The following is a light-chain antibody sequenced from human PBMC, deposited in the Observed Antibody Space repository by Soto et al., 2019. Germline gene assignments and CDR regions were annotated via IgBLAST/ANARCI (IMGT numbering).Light chain of an antibody. J-gene: IGKJ5*01. CDR2: GAS. CDR3: QQHDILPIT. Sequence: EIVLTQSPATLSVSPGEGVTLSCSASQGIGDTLAWYQHKPGQAPRLLISGASRRATGIPDRFSGAGSGTDFTLTISRLEPEDFALYYCQQHDILPITFGQGTRLEIK. CDR1: QGIGDT. V-gene: IGKV3-20*01.